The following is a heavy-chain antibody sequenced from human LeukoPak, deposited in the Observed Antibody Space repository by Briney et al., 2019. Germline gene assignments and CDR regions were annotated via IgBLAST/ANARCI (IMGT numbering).Heavy chain of an antibody. CDR2: INPSGGST. V-gene: IGHV1-46*01. CDR1: GYTFTSYF. D-gene: IGHD3-16*02. Sequence: ASVKVSCKASGYTFTSYFMHGVRQAPGQGLEWMGIINPSGGSTSYAQKFQGRVTMTRDTSTSTVYMELSSLRSEDTAVYYCARDLHDYVWGSYRYGVAFDIWGQGTMVTVSS. J-gene: IGHJ3*02. CDR3: ARDLHDYVWGSYRYGVAFDI.